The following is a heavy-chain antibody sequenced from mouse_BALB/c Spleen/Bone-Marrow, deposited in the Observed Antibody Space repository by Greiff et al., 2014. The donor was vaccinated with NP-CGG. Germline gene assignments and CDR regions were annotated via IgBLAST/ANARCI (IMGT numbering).Heavy chain of an antibody. CDR3: NARGDYDLDYFDY. CDR1: GFNIKDYY. D-gene: IGHD2-4*01. CDR2: IDPENGDT. V-gene: IGHV14-4*02. J-gene: IGHJ2*01. Sequence: EVQLQQSGAELVRSGASVKLSCTASGFNIKDYYMHWVKQRPEQGLEWIGWIDPENGDTEYALKFQGKATMTADTSSNTAYLQLSSLTSEDTAVYYCNARGDYDLDYFDYWGQGTTLTVSS.